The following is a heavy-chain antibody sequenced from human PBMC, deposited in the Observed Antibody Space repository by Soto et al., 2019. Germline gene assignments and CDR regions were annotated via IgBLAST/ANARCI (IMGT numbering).Heavy chain of an antibody. V-gene: IGHV3-48*03. D-gene: IGHD2-8*01. J-gene: IGHJ4*02. Sequence: PGGSLRLSCAVSGFTFTSYEMNWVRQTPGKGLEWLSYISGSGYIIYYSDSVKGRFTVSRDNAKNSLYLQMNSLRAEDTAVYCCARAPRYCTNGVCYSFSDYWGQGTPVTVSS. CDR1: GFTFTSYE. CDR2: ISGSGYII. CDR3: ARAPRYCTNGVCYSFSDY.